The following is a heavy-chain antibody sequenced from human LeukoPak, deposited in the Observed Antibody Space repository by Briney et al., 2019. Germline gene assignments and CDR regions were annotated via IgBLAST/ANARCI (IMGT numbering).Heavy chain of an antibody. Sequence: GGSLRLSCAASGFTFSSYAMSWVRQAPGKGLEWVSAISGSGGSTYYADSVKGRFTISRDNSKNTLYLQMNSLRAEDTAVYYCAKYNRIVVAPAAIDYWGQGTLVTVSS. CDR1: GFTFSSYA. CDR2: ISGSGGST. CDR3: AKYNRIVVAPAAIDY. V-gene: IGHV3-23*01. D-gene: IGHD2-2*01. J-gene: IGHJ4*02.